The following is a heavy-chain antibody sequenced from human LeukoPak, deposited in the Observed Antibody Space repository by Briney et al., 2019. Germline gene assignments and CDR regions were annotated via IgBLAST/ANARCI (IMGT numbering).Heavy chain of an antibody. J-gene: IGHJ4*02. CDR3: MTPELH. CDR1: GGSIRSATGY. V-gene: IGHV4-39*01. CDR2: IYHSGST. Sequence: SETLCLTCTISGGSIRSATGYWAWIRQTSGKGLEWIGTIYHSGSTWYNPSLRSRVTVSVGSSNAQFSLKLKSVTAADTAVYYCMTPELHWGQGTLVTVSS. D-gene: IGHD1-7*01.